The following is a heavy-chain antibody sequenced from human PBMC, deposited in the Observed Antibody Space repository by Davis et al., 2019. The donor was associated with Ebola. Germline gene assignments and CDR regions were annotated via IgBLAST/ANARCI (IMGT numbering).Heavy chain of an antibody. Sequence: PGGSLRLSCAASGFTFSMYWMTWVRQAPGKGLEWVASIKQGGSEKHYVDSVKGRFTISRDNTKNSLYLQMNSLRAEDTGVYYCAGGQWVLPEDYWGQGTLVTVSS. CDR1: GFTFSMYW. J-gene: IGHJ4*02. D-gene: IGHD6-19*01. V-gene: IGHV3-7*01. CDR2: IKQGGSEK. CDR3: AGGQWVLPEDY.